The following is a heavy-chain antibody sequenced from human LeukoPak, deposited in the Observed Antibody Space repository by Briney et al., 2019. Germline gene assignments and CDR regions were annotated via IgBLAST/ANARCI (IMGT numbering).Heavy chain of an antibody. V-gene: IGHV3-7*02. CDR1: GFTFSSIW. Sequence: GSLRLSCATSGFTFSSIWMSWVRQAPGKGLEWVANIKHDGGETNYVDSVKGRFTISRDNAKNSLHLQMNSLRVEDTAVYYCAKNGGPHGMDVWGQGTTVTVSS. CDR2: IKHDGGET. D-gene: IGHD3-16*01. CDR3: AKNGGPHGMDV. J-gene: IGHJ6*02.